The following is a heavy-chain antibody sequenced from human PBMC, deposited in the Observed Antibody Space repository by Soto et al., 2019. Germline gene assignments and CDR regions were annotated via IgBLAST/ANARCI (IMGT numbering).Heavy chain of an antibody. V-gene: IGHV1-8*01. CDR1: GYTFTSYD. Sequence: ASVKVSCKASGYTFTSYDINWVRQATGQGLEWMGWMNPNSGNTGYAQKLQGRVTMTRNTSISTAYMELSSLRSEDTAVYYCARVAIVVEGYCMDVWGQGTTVTVSS. D-gene: IGHD2-2*03. CDR2: MNPNSGNT. CDR3: ARVAIVVEGYCMDV. J-gene: IGHJ6*02.